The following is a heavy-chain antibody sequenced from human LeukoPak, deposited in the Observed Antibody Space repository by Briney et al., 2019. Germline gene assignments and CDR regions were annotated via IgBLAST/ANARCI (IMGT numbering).Heavy chain of an antibody. CDR3: ARAEVEWSHDY. CDR1: GGTFSSYA. J-gene: IGHJ4*02. Sequence: ASVNVSCKASGGTFSSYAISWVRQAPGQGLEWMGGIIPIFGTANYAQKFQGRVTITADKSTSTAYMELSSLRSEDTAVYYCARAEVEWSHDYWGQGTLVTVSS. D-gene: IGHD3-3*01. V-gene: IGHV1-69*06. CDR2: IIPIFGTA.